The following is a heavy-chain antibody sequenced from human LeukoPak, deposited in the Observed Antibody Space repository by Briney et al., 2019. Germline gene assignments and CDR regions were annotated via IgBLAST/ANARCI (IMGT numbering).Heavy chain of an antibody. J-gene: IGHJ4*02. Sequence: GGSLRLSCAASGFTFSSYAMSSVRQAPGGWLEWVSAISGSGDSTYYADSVKGPFTISSDNSKNTLNLQMSSLRAEATAVEYCAKEAHKMATTSTDWGQGNLVTVSS. V-gene: IGHV3-23*01. CDR2: ISGSGDST. CDR1: GFTFSSYA. D-gene: IGHD5-24*01. CDR3: AKEAHKMATTSTD.